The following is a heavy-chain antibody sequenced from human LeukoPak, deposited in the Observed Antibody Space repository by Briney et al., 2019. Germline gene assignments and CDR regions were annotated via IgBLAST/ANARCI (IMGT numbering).Heavy chain of an antibody. CDR3: ARDSKVPAAIGDY. J-gene: IGHJ4*02. CDR1: GGSISSGTYH. Sequence: PSETLSLTCTVSGGSISSGTYHWSWIRQYAGKGLEWIGHISHGGTTYYNPSLRSQVTISMDTSRNRFSLKLDSVTAADTAVYYCARDSKVPAAIGDYWGQGTLVTVSS. CDR2: ISHGGTT. D-gene: IGHD2-2*02. V-gene: IGHV4-31*01.